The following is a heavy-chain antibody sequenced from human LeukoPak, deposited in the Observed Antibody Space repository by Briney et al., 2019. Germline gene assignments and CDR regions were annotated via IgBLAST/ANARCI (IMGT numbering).Heavy chain of an antibody. CDR3: AGGPGYSYGLLPDY. Sequence: PGGSLRLSCAASGFTFSSYSMNWVRQAPGKGLEWVSSISSSSSYIYYAGSVKGRFTISRDNAKNSLYLQMNSLRAEDTAVYYCAGGPGYSYGLLPDYWGQGTLVTVSS. J-gene: IGHJ4*02. V-gene: IGHV3-21*01. CDR2: ISSSSSYI. CDR1: GFTFSSYS. D-gene: IGHD5-18*01.